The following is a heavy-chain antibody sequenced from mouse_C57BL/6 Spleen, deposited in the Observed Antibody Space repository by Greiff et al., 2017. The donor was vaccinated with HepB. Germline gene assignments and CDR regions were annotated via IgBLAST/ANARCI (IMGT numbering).Heavy chain of an antibody. D-gene: IGHD1-1*01. V-gene: IGHV14-3*01. J-gene: IGHJ4*01. Sequence: VQLQQSVAELVRPGASVKLSCTASGFNIKNTYMHWVKQRPEQGLEWIGRIDPANGNTKYAPKFQGKATITADTSSNTAYLQLSSLTSEDTAIYYCARHYYGSSWDYYAMDYWGQGTSVTVSS. CDR2: IDPANGNT. CDR1: GFNIKNTY. CDR3: ARHYYGSSWDYYAMDY.